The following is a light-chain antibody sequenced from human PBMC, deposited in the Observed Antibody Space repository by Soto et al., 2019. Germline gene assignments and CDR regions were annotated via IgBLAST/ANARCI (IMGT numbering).Light chain of an antibody. CDR3: QQYKDWPYT. Sequence: EVIMTQSPATLSVSPGERAILSCRASQSVSSNLAWYQQKPGQAPRLLIFGASTRATGIPARFSGSGSGTEFALTISSLQSEDSAVYFCQQYKDWPYTFGQGTSLEI. V-gene: IGKV3-15*01. CDR1: QSVSSN. J-gene: IGKJ2*01. CDR2: GAS.